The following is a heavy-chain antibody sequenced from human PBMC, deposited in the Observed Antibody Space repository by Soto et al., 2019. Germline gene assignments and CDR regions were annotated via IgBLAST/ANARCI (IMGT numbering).Heavy chain of an antibody. Sequence: QLQLQESGPGLVKPSETLSLTCTVSGGSISSSRPYWGWIRQAPGGGLEWIGSINYNGDTYYNPSLRSRVTISVDTSDNQFSLRLTSVTAADTAVYYCAGRGASWYFDLWGRGTLVTVSS. CDR1: GGSISSSRPY. V-gene: IGHV4-39*01. CDR2: INYNGDT. CDR3: AGRGASWYFDL. J-gene: IGHJ2*01.